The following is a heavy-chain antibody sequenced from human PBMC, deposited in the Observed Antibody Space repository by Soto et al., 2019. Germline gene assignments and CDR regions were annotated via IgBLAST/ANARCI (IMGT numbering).Heavy chain of an antibody. CDR2: INHSGST. V-gene: IGHV4-34*01. Sequence: SETLSLTCAVYGGSFSGYYWSWIRQPPGKGLEWIGEINHSGSTNYNPSLKSRVTISVDTSKSQFSLKLNSVTAADTAVYYCATAPETFSPAGYYVNWFDPWGHGTLVTVSS. CDR1: GGSFSGYY. J-gene: IGHJ5*02. D-gene: IGHD3-22*01. CDR3: ATAPETFSPAGYYVNWFDP.